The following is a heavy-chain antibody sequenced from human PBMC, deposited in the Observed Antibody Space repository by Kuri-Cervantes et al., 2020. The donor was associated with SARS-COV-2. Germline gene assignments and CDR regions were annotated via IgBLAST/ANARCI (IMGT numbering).Heavy chain of an antibody. J-gene: IGHJ4*02. CDR3: ARGRGGSGGSPNTELGY. D-gene: IGHD2-15*01. V-gene: IGHV4-34*01. CDR1: GGSFSAYH. CDR2: INHSGST. Sequence: GSLRLSCAVYGGSFSAYHWRWSWIRQPPGKGLEWIGEINHSGSTNYKPSLKSRVTISVDTSKNQFSLKLSSVTAADTAVYYCARGRGGSGGSPNTELGYWGQGTLVTVSS.